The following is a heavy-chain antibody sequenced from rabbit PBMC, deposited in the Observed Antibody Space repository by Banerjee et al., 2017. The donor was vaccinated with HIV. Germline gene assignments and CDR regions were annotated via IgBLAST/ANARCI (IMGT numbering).Heavy chain of an antibody. J-gene: IGHJ4*01. CDR2: IYGGSSGST. V-gene: IGHV1S40*01. Sequence: RQAPGRGLEWIACIYGGSSGSTGYASWAKGRFTISRTSSTTVTLQMTSLTAADTATYFCARGEYTYGYAGYALNLWGPGTLVTVS. CDR3: ARGEYTYGYAGYALNL. D-gene: IGHD6-1*01.